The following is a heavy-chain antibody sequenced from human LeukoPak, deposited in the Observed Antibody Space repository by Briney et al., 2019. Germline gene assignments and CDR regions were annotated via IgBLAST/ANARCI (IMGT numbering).Heavy chain of an antibody. V-gene: IGHV4-59*01. CDR1: GGSISSYY. CDR2: IYYSGST. CDR3: AGTAMVNNWFDP. J-gene: IGHJ5*02. D-gene: IGHD5-18*01. Sequence: SETLSLTCTVSGGSISSYYWSWIRQPPGKGLEWIGYIYYSGSTNYNPSLESRVSISVDTFKNQFSLRLSSVTAADTAVYYCAGTAMVNNWFDPWGQGTLVTVSS.